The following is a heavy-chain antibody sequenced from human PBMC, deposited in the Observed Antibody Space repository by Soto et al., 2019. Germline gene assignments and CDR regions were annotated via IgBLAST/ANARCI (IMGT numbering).Heavy chain of an antibody. D-gene: IGHD3-22*01. Sequence: QMQLVQSGPEVKKPGTSVKVSCKASGFTFPSSAVQWVRQARGQRLEWIARIVVGSGNTNYAQKFQERLNISRDMSTNTAYMELRSLRAEDTAVYYCASVPYYDDTSGTYVDYWGQGTLVTVSS. CDR2: IVVGSGNT. CDR3: ASVPYYDDTSGTYVDY. V-gene: IGHV1-58*01. J-gene: IGHJ4*02. CDR1: GFTFPSSA.